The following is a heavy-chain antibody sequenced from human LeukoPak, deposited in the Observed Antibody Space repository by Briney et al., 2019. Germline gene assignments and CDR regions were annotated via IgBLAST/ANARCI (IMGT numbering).Heavy chain of an antibody. Sequence: PSETLSLTCAVYGGSFSGYYWSWIRQPPGKGLEWIGEINHSGSTNYNPSLKSRVTISVDTSKNQFSLELSSVTAADTAVYYCARVRGQGYGDGWGQGTLVTVSS. J-gene: IGHJ4*02. CDR1: GGSFSGYY. V-gene: IGHV4-34*01. CDR3: ARVRGQGYGDG. CDR2: INHSGST. D-gene: IGHD4-17*01.